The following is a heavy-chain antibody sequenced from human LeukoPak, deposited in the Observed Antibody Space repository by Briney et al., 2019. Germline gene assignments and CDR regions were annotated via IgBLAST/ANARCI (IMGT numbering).Heavy chain of an antibody. V-gene: IGHV3-11*04. Sequence: GGSLRLSCAASGFTFSDYYMSWIRQAPGKGLEWVSYISNSGSTIYYADSVKGRFTISRDNAKNSLYLQMNSLRAEDTAVYYCARDQVEYYYGSGSYYTDYWGQGTLVTVSS. CDR3: ARDQVEYYYGSGSYYTDY. D-gene: IGHD3-10*01. CDR1: GFTFSDYY. J-gene: IGHJ4*02. CDR2: ISNSGSTI.